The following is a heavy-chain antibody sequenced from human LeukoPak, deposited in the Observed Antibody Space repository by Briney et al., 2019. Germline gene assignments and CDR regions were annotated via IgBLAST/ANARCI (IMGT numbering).Heavy chain of an antibody. J-gene: IGHJ4*02. CDR1: GFTFSSYS. D-gene: IGHD3/OR15-3a*01. V-gene: IGHV3-23*01. CDR3: AKLDYDLDFDY. Sequence: GGSLRLSCAASGFTFSSYSMNWVRQAPGKGLEWVSAISGSGGSTYYADSVKGRFTISRDNSKNTLYLQMNSLRAEDTAVYYCAKLDYDLDFDYWGQGTLVTVSS. CDR2: ISGSGGST.